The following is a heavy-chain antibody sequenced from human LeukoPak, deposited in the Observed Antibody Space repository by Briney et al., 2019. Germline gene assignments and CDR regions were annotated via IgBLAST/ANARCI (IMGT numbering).Heavy chain of an antibody. J-gene: IGHJ4*02. CDR3: ARGREDSSGYYYFDY. Sequence: SETLSLTCTVSGGSISSSSYYWGWIRQPPGKGLEWIGSIYYSGSTYYNPSLKSRATISVDTSKNQFSLKLSSVTAADTAVYYCARGREDSSGYYYFDYWGQGTLVTVSS. D-gene: IGHD3-22*01. CDR1: GGSISSSSYY. CDR2: IYYSGST. V-gene: IGHV4-39*01.